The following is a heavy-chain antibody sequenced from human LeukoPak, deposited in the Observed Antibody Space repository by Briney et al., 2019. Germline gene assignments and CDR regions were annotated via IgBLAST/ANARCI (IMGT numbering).Heavy chain of an antibody. CDR2: IYYSGST. J-gene: IGHJ5*02. CDR1: GGSISSSSYY. Sequence: SETLSLTCTVSGGSISSSSYYWGWIRQPPGKGLEWIGSIYYSGSTYYNPSLKSRVTISVDTSKNQFSLKLSSVTAADTAVYYXAXGXXIVATXGXNWLDPWGLGTLLTVSS. CDR3: AXGXXIVATXGXNWLDP. V-gene: IGHV4-39*07. D-gene: IGHD2-15*01.